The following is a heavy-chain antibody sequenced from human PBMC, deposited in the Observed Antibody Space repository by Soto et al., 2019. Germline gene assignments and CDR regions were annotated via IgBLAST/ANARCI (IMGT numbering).Heavy chain of an antibody. Sequence: HPGGSPRLSCAPSAFTFTTYWMHWVRQAPGKGLVWVSRIKSDGSSTSYADSVKGRFTICRDNAKNTLYLQMNSLRVDDTAVYYCARSDWFDPWGQGTLVTVSS. CDR2: IKSDGSST. CDR1: AFTFTTYW. J-gene: IGHJ5*02. CDR3: ARSDWFDP. V-gene: IGHV3-74*01.